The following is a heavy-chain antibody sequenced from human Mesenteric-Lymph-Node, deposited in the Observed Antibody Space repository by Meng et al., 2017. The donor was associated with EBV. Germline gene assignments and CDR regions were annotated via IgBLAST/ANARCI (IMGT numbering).Heavy chain of an antibody. V-gene: IGHV4-30-2*01. CDR2: IYHFGSP. CDR3: ARRGIAEGFDF. CDR1: GGSVSSGGYS. Sequence: QLQLQESGSGLVTPSQTLSLTCAVSGGSVSSGGYSWSWIRQPPGKGLEWIGYIYHFGSPNYNPSLKSRVTISVDRSKNQFSLNLTSMTAADTAVYYCARRGIAEGFDFWGQGTLVTVSS. J-gene: IGHJ4*02.